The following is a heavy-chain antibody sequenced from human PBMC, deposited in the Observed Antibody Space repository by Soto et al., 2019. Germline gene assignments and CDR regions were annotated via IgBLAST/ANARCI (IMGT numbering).Heavy chain of an antibody. J-gene: IGHJ6*02. CDR2: IIPIFGTA. Sequence: ASVKVSCKASGGTFSSYAISWVRQAPGQGLEWMGGIIPIFGTANYAQKFQGRVTITADESTSTAYMELSSLRSEDTAVYYCAGGWMAARLGGVYSYYYGRDVWGQGTRV. D-gene: IGHD6-6*01. CDR3: AGGWMAARLGGVYSYYYGRDV. CDR1: GGTFSSYA. V-gene: IGHV1-69*13.